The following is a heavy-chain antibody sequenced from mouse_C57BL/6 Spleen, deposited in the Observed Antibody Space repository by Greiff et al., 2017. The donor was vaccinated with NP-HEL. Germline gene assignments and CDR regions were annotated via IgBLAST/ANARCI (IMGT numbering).Heavy chain of an antibody. CDR2: IDPNSGGT. Sequence: VHLVESGAELVKPGASVKLSCKASGYTFTSYWMHWVKQRPGRGLEWIGRIDPNSGGTKYNEKFKSKATLTVDKPSSTASMQLSSLTSEDSAVYYCARSVTITTGAMDYWGQGTSVTVSS. D-gene: IGHD1-2*01. V-gene: IGHV1-72*01. CDR3: ARSVTITTGAMDY. CDR1: GYTFTSYW. J-gene: IGHJ4*01.